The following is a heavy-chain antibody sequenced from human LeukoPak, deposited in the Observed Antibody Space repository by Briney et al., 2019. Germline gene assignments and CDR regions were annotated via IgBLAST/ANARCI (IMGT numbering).Heavy chain of an antibody. V-gene: IGHV4-34*01. J-gene: IGHJ4*02. CDR3: TRMTTGHDY. CDR1: GVSFNDYY. CDR2: INHSGYT. Sequence: SETLSLTCAVSGVSFNDYYWSWARQPPGKGLEWIGEINHSGYTNDSPSLKSRVTMSIDTSRKQFSLNLRSVTVADTAVYYCTRMTTGHDYWGQGTLVTVSS. D-gene: IGHD4-17*01.